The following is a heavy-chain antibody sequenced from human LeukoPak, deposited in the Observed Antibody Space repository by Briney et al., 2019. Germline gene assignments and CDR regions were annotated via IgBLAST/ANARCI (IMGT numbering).Heavy chain of an antibody. Sequence: GGSLRLSCAASGFTFSSYAMSWVRQAPGKGLEWVSGILDSGYSTYYANSVKGRFTISRDNSDNTLYLQMNSLRAEDTAVYYCAKLGGHPLHNYYVGVWGKGTTVAVSS. CDR2: ILDSGYST. D-gene: IGHD3-16*01. CDR1: GFTFSSYA. V-gene: IGHV3-23*01. J-gene: IGHJ6*03. CDR3: AKLGGHPLHNYYVGV.